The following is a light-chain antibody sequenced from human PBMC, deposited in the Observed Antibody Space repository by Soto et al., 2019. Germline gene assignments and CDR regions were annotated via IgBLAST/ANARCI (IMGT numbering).Light chain of an antibody. J-gene: IGKJ4*01. V-gene: IGKV3-20*01. CDR3: QQYGRSLT. Sequence: EIGLTQSRGTLSLSPGERATRACRASQSVNNSYLAWYQQKPGRAPRLFIYDASRRATGIPDRFSGSGSGTDFTLTMSRLQPEDFAVYYCQQYGRSLTFGGGTKVEIK. CDR1: QSVNNSY. CDR2: DAS.